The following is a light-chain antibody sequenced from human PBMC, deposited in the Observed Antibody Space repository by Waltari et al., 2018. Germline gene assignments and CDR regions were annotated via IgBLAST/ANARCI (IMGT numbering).Light chain of an antibody. Sequence: DIQMTQSPSSLSASVGDTVTITCRASQDISTYLAWYHQKPGKAPKPLMYYASKLESGVPSRFSGSGSGTDFTLTISSLQPEDFATYYCQHHNSYPRTFGPGTKVEIK. CDR1: QDISTY. CDR2: YAS. V-gene: IGKV1-16*01. CDR3: QHHNSYPRT. J-gene: IGKJ1*01.